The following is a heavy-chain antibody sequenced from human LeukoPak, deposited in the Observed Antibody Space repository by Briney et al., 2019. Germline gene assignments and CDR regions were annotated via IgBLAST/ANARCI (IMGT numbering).Heavy chain of an antibody. CDR3: ARGYSSGWGYYYYGMDV. CDR2: MNPNSGNT. Sequence: ASVKVSCEASGYTFTSYDINWVRQATGQGLEWMGWMNPNSGNTGYAQKFQGRVTMTRNTSISTAYMELSSLRSEDTAVYYCARGYSSGWGYYYYGMDVWGQGTTVTVSS. V-gene: IGHV1-8*01. CDR1: GYTFTSYD. J-gene: IGHJ6*02. D-gene: IGHD6-19*01.